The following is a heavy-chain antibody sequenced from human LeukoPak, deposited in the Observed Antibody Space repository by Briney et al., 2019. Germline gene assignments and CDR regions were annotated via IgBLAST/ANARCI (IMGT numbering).Heavy chain of an antibody. D-gene: IGHD3-10*01. J-gene: IGHJ5*02. CDR3: ARVSTMVRGVRYNWFDP. V-gene: IGHV1-8*01. Sequence: ASVTVSCKASVYTFPSYDINLVRQATGHGLEWMGWMNPNSGNTGYAQKFQGRVTMTRNTSISTAYMELSSLRSEDTAVYYCARVSTMVRGVRYNWFDPWGQGTLVTVSS. CDR2: MNPNSGNT. CDR1: VYTFPSYD.